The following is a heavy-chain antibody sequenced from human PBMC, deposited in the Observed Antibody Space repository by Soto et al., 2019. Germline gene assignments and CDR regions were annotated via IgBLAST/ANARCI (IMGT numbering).Heavy chain of an antibody. CDR2: IYNSGST. Sequence: SETLSLTCAVSGGSISSSNWWSWVRQPPGKGLEWIGEIYNSGSTNYNPSLKSRVTISVDKSKNQFSLKLSSVTAADTAVYYCAGRYITGTTYYYYGMDVWGQGTTVTVSS. CDR3: AGRYITGTTYYYYGMDV. J-gene: IGHJ6*02. CDR1: GGSISSSNW. V-gene: IGHV4-4*02. D-gene: IGHD1-7*01.